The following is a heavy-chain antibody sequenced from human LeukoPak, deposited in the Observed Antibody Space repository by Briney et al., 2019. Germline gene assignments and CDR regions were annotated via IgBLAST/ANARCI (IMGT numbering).Heavy chain of an antibody. CDR3: ASVIVGATDRTEIFDY. CDR2: INYSGST. D-gene: IGHD1-26*01. V-gene: IGHV4-39*01. CDR1: GGSVSSSRNY. J-gene: IGHJ4*02. Sequence: PSETLSLTCFVSGGSVSSSRNYWGWIRQPPGKGLEWIGSINYSGSTSYNPSLKSRVTISVDTSKNQFSLRLSSVTAADTAVYYCASVIVGATDRTEIFDYWGQGTLVTVSS.